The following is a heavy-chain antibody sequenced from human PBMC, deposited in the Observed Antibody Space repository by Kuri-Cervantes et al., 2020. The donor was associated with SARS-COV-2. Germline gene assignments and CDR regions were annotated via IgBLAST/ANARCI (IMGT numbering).Heavy chain of an antibody. Sequence: GGPLRLPVAAPELTSISYWLSWVRQAPGKGLKWVANIKQDGSGKYYLDSVKGGFTIPRENAKNSLYLQMNSLRDEDTAVYYCARVVGVTASQNAMDVWGQGTTVTVSS. J-gene: IGHJ6*02. V-gene: IGHV3-7*01. CDR2: IKQDGSGK. CDR1: ELTSISYW. CDR3: ARVVGVTASQNAMDV. D-gene: IGHD5-18*01.